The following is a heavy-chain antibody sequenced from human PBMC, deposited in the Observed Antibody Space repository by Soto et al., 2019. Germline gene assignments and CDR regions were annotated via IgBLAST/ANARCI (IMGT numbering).Heavy chain of an antibody. Sequence: SETLSLTCAVSGGSFSRFYWSWIRQPPGMGLEWIGEINHRGSTSYNSSLKGRITISIDTSKRQFSLKLSSMTSADTAVYYCASRAKHDNDSSGPDFASWGQGIQVTVSS. V-gene: IGHV4-34*01. CDR2: INHRGST. D-gene: IGHD3-22*01. CDR1: GGSFSRFY. J-gene: IGHJ4*02. CDR3: ASRAKHDNDSSGPDFAS.